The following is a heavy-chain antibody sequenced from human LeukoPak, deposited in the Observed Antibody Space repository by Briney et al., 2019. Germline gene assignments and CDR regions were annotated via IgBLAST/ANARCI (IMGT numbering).Heavy chain of an antibody. CDR2: IYYSGST. J-gene: IGHJ3*02. D-gene: IGHD1-26*01. V-gene: IGHV4-39*01. CDR1: GGSISSSSYY. Sequence: PSETPSLTCTVSGGSISSSSYYWGWIRQPPGKGLEWIGSIYYSGSTYYNPSLKSRVTISVDTSKNQFSLKLSSVTAADTAVYYCARPYSGSYDDAFDIWGQGTMVTVSS. CDR3: ARPYSGSYDDAFDI.